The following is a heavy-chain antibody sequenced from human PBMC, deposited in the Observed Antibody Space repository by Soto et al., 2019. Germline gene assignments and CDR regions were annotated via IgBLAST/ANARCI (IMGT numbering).Heavy chain of an antibody. CDR1: GFTFSSYS. CDR2: ISSSSSYI. D-gene: IGHD3-10*01. Sequence: EVQLVESGGGLVKPGGSLRLSCAASGFTFSSYSMNWVRQAPGKGLEWVSSISSSSSYIYYADSVKGRFTISRDNAKNXXYLQMNSLRAEDTAVYYCARDSVTMVRGVPYYFDYWGQGTLVTVSS. J-gene: IGHJ4*02. V-gene: IGHV3-21*01. CDR3: ARDSVTMVRGVPYYFDY.